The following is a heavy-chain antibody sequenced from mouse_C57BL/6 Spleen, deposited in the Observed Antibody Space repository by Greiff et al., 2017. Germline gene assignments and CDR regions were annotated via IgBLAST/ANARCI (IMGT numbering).Heavy chain of an antibody. Sequence: EVKLMESGAELVRPGASVKLSCTASGFNIKDDYMHWVKQRPEQGLEWIGWIDPESGDTDYASKFQGKATITADTSSNTAYLQRSSLTSEDTAVYYSTQGVTSRPYWGQGTSVTVSS. J-gene: IGHJ4*01. V-gene: IGHV14-4*01. CDR1: GFNIKDDY. D-gene: IGHD2-12*01. CDR3: TQGVTSRPY. CDR2: IDPESGDT.